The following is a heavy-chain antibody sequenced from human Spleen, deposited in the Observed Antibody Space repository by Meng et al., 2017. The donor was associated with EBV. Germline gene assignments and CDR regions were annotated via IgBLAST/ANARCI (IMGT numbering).Heavy chain of an antibody. Sequence: ELQLVGHGGALVRHGGSLRLSCAASGFTLSRYWMHWVRQAPGKGLVWVSRTNENGRTTDYADSVKGRFTISRDNTKNILYLQMNSLRAEDTAVYFCSRDLAGSDDDWGQGTLVTVSS. CDR3: SRDLAGSDDD. CDR2: TNENGRTT. D-gene: IGHD6-25*01. J-gene: IGHJ4*02. CDR1: GFTLSRYW. V-gene: IGHV3-74*01.